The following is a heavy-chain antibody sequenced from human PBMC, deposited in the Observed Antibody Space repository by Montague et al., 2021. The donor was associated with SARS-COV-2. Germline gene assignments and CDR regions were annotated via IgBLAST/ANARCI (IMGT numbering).Heavy chain of an antibody. Sequence: SLRLSCAGSGFTFSDFYINRVRQAPGKGLEWLSFITGTNNGIRYSDSVKGRFTVSRDNAHSSVYLHLDSLTAEDTAVYYCARSLFYGSGGYFDFWGQGTLVAVSS. J-gene: IGHJ4*02. CDR3: ARSLFYGSGGYFDF. V-gene: IGHV3-11*01. CDR1: GFTFSDFY. D-gene: IGHD3-10*01. CDR2: ITGTNNGI.